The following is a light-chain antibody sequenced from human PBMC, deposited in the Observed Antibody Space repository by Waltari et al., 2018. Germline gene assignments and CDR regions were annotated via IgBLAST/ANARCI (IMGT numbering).Light chain of an antibody. CDR1: QSLLFNSDSKSY. CDR3: HQYYSTPQT. J-gene: IGKJ1*01. CDR2: WAS. V-gene: IGKV4-1*01. Sequence: DIVLTQSPEFMAVSLGERATLYCKSSQSLLFNSDSKSYLAWYQQRRGQPPTLLIYWASTRESGVPDRFNGSGSGTDFSLTISSLQAEDAAVYYCHQYYSTPQTFGQGTKVEVK.